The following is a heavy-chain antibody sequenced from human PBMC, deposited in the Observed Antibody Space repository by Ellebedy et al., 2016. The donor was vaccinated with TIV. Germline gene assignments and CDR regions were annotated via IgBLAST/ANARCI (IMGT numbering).Heavy chain of an antibody. V-gene: IGHV3-23*01. CDR3: AKGRRGSTTVTTFSFAS. D-gene: IGHD4-17*01. J-gene: IGHJ4*02. CDR1: GFTFSFYA. CDR2: ISGSGGYT. Sequence: GESLKISXAASGFTFSFYAMSWVRQAPGKGLEWVSAISGSGGYTYYADSVRGRFTISRDNSKNTLYLQMNSLRADDTAVYYCAKGRRGSTTVTTFSFASWGQGTLVTVSS.